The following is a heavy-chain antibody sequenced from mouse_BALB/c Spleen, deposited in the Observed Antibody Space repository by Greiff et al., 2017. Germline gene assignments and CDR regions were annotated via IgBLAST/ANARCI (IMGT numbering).Heavy chain of an antibody. Sequence: QVQLQQPGAELVKPGASVKMSCKASGYTFTSYNMHWVKQTPGQGLEWIGAIYPGNGDTSYNQKFKGKATLTADKSSSTAYMQLSSLTSEDSAVYYCARYGYQTLFAYWGQGTLVTVSA. CDR2: IYPGNGDT. CDR3: ARYGYQTLFAY. CDR1: GYTFTSYN. J-gene: IGHJ3*01. V-gene: IGHV1-12*01. D-gene: IGHD2-2*01.